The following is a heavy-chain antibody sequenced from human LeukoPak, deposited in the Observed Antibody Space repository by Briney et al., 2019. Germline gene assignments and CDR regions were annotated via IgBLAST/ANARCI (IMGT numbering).Heavy chain of an antibody. Sequence: SETLSLTCTVSGGSISSYYRSWIRQPPGKGLEWIGYIYYSGSTNYNPSLKSRVTISVDTSKNQFSLKLSSVTAADTAVYYCARLGVYNYDFWGPRYEADYWGQGTLVTVSS. CDR2: IYYSGST. CDR1: GGSISSYY. D-gene: IGHD3-3*01. V-gene: IGHV4-59*01. J-gene: IGHJ4*02. CDR3: ARLGVYNYDFWGPRYEADY.